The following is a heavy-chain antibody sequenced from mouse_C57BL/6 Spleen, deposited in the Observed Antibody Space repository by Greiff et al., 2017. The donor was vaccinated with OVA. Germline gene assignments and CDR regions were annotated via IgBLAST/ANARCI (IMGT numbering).Heavy chain of an antibody. CDR1: GYTFTSYD. CDR2: IYPRDGST. J-gene: IGHJ1*03. D-gene: IGHD1-1*01. V-gene: IGHV1-85*01. CDR3: ASAATVVAHWYFDV. Sequence: VQLQESGPELVKPGASVKLSCKASGYTFTSYDINWVKQRPGQGLEWIGWIYPRDGSTKYNEKFKGKATLTVDTSSSTAYMELHSLTSEDSAVYFCASAATVVAHWYFDVWGTGTTVTVSS.